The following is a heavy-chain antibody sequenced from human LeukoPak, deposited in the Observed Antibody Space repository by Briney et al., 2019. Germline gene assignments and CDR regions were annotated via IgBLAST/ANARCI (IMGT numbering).Heavy chain of an antibody. J-gene: IGHJ6*03. Sequence: SETLSLTCTVSGCSISSHYLTWIRQAPVKGLEWIGDISNSGSTSYNHSLKSRVSISIDTSKNQFSLKLSSLTAADTAVYYCGRDALVGYCSYYYMDVWGKGTTVTVSS. CDR3: GRDALVGYCSYYYMDV. CDR1: GCSISSHY. CDR2: ISNSGST. V-gene: IGHV4-59*11. D-gene: IGHD2-15*01.